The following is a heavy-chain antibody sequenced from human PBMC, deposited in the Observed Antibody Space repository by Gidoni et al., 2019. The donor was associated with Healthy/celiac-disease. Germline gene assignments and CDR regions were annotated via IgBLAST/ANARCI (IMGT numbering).Heavy chain of an antibody. D-gene: IGHD3-16*02. Sequence: EVQLVQSGAEVKKPGESLKISCKGSGYSCTSYGIGWVRQMPGKGLEWMGIIYPGDSDTRYSPSFQGPVTLSADKSISTAYLQWSSLKASDTAMYYCARPGDYVWGSYRYGDAFDIWGQGTMVTVSS. CDR3: ARPGDYVWGSYRYGDAFDI. CDR1: GYSCTSYG. J-gene: IGHJ3*02. CDR2: IYPGDSDT. V-gene: IGHV5-51*03.